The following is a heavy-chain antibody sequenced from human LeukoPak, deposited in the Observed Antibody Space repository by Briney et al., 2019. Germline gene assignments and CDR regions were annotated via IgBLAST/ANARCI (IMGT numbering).Heavy chain of an antibody. J-gene: IGHJ4*02. D-gene: IGHD3-10*01. Sequence: PSETLSLTCAVYGGSFSGYYWSWIRQPPGKGLEWIGEINHSGSTNYNPSLKSRVTISVDTSKNQFSLKLSSVTAADTAVYYCARTRRMVRGVTANDYWGQGTLVTVSS. V-gene: IGHV4-34*01. CDR3: ARTRRMVRGVTANDY. CDR2: INHSGST. CDR1: GGSFSGYY.